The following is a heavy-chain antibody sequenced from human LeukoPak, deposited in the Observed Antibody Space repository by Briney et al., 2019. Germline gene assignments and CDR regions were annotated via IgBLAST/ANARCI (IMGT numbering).Heavy chain of an antibody. CDR3: AKAADSGTKYYFDY. D-gene: IGHD5-12*01. J-gene: IGHJ4*02. CDR2: ISYDGSNK. CDR1: GFTFSSYG. Sequence: GGSLRLSCAASGFTFSSYGMHWVRQAPGKGLEWVAVISYDGSNKYYADSVKGRFTISRDNSKNTLYLQMNSLRAEDTALYYCAKAADSGTKYYFDYWGQGTLVTVSS. V-gene: IGHV3-30*18.